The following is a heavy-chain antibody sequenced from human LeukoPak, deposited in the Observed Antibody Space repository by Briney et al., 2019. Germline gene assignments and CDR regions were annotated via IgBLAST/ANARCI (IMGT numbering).Heavy chain of an antibody. CDR1: GDSVSNKTTA. CDR3: AGGYSISF. V-gene: IGHV6-1*01. D-gene: IGHD3-3*02. Sequence: SQTLSLTCAISGDSVSNKTTAWNWIRQSPSRGLEWLGRTYYRSKWYHEYALSVTSRITSNTDTSKNQFSLHLHSVTPEDTAVYYCAGGYSISFWGQGTLVTVSS. CDR2: TYYRSKWYH. J-gene: IGHJ4*02.